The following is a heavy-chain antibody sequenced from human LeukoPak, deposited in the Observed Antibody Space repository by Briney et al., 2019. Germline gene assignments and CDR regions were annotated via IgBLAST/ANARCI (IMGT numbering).Heavy chain of an antibody. CDR2: ISANNGDT. CDR3: ARKPMAHAFDF. D-gene: IGHD3-10*01. J-gene: IGHJ3*01. V-gene: IGHV1-18*04. Sequence: ASVKVSYRASGFTFTNYGFSWVRQAPGQGLEWMGWISANNGDTHYAQKFQGRVTITTDTSTTTVYMELRSLTSDDSAVYYCARKPMAHAFDFWGQGTMVTVSS. CDR1: GFTFTNYG.